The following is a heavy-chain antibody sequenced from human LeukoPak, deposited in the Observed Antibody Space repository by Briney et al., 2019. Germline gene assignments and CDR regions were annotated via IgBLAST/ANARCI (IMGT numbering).Heavy chain of an antibody. CDR1: GYTFTSYD. Sequence: ASVKVSCKASGYTFTSYDINWVRQAPGQGLEWMGIINPSGGSTSYAQKFQGRVTMTRDMSTSTVYMELSSLRSEDTAVYYCARDVYCSGGSCWNHFDYWGQGTLVTVSS. D-gene: IGHD2-15*01. CDR2: INPSGGST. CDR3: ARDVYCSGGSCWNHFDY. V-gene: IGHV1-46*01. J-gene: IGHJ4*02.